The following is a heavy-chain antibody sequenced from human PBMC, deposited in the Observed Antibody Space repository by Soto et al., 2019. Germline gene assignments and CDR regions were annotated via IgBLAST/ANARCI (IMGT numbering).Heavy chain of an antibody. CDR2: IYYSGIT. V-gene: IGHV4-59*01. J-gene: IGHJ6*02. CDR1: GGSIGSYY. CDR3: ARYKSNYYYGMDV. D-gene: IGHD1-20*01. Sequence: SETLSLTCTVSGGSIGSYYWSWIRQPPGKGLEWIGYIYYSGITNYNPSLKSRVTISVDTSKNQFSLKLSSVTAADTAVYYCARYKSNYYYGMDVWDQGTTVTVSS.